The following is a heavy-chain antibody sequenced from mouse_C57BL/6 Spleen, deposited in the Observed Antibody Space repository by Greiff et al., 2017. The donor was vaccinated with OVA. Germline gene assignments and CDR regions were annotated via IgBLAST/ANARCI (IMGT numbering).Heavy chain of an antibody. D-gene: IGHD2-10*01. CDR2: IDPSDSYT. Sequence: VKQSCKASGYTFTSYWMQWVKQRPGQGLEWIGEIDPSDSYTNYNQKFKGKATLTVDTSSSTAYMQLSSLTSEDSAVYYCARSHLLYSFDYWGQGTTLTVSS. V-gene: IGHV1-50*01. J-gene: IGHJ2*01. CDR1: GYTFTSYW. CDR3: ARSHLLYSFDY.